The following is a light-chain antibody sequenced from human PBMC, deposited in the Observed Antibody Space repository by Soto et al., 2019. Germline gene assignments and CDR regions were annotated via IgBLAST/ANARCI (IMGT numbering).Light chain of an antibody. J-gene: IGKJ3*01. Sequence: DIQLTQSPSFLSASVGDRVTITCRASQGISRYLAWYQQKPGKAPKLLIYAASTLQSGVPPRFSGSGSGTEFTLTISSLQPEDFATYYCQQLNSYPPLFTFGPGPKVDIK. CDR1: QGISRY. CDR3: QQLNSYPPLFT. CDR2: AAS. V-gene: IGKV1-9*01.